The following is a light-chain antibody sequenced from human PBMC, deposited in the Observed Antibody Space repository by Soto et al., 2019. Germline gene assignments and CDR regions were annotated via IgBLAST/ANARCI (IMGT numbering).Light chain of an antibody. Sequence: DIQMTQSPSTLSASVGDRVTITCRASQSISSWLAWYQQKPGKAPNLLGYKASSLESGVPARFSGSGFGTEFTLTISSLQPDDFGTYYCQQYNSYPYTFGQGTKLEIK. CDR3: QQYNSYPYT. CDR1: QSISSW. V-gene: IGKV1-5*03. J-gene: IGKJ2*01. CDR2: KAS.